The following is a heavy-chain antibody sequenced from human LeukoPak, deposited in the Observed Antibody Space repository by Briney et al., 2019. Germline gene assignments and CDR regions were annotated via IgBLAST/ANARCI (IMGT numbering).Heavy chain of an antibody. Sequence: SETLSLTCAVYGGSFSGYYWSWIRKPPGKGLEWIGEINHSGSTNYNPSLKSRVTISVDTSKNQFSLKLSSVTAADTAVYYCAREDRYSGSYRTPLFDYWGQGTLVTVSS. D-gene: IGHD1-26*01. J-gene: IGHJ4*02. CDR2: INHSGST. CDR3: AREDRYSGSYRTPLFDY. V-gene: IGHV4-34*01. CDR1: GGSFSGYY.